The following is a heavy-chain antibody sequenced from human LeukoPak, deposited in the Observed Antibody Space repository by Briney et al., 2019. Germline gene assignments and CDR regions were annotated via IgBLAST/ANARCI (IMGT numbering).Heavy chain of an antibody. CDR3: TRGRGADGYNFFDY. D-gene: IGHD5-24*01. CDR2: IRSSSSII. J-gene: IGHJ4*02. Sequence: GGSLRLSCAASGFTFSSYSMNWVRQAPGKGLEWVSYIRSSSSIIYYADSVKGRFTISRDDAKNSLYLQMDSLRDEDTAVYYCTRGRGADGYNFFDYWGQGTLVTVSS. CDR1: GFTFSSYS. V-gene: IGHV3-48*02.